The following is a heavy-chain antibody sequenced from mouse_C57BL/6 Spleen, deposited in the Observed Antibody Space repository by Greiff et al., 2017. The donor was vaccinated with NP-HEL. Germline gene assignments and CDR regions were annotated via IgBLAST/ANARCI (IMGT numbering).Heavy chain of an antibody. Sequence: VQLQQSGGGLVKPGGSLKLSCAASGFTFSDYGMHWVRQAPEKGLEWVAYISSGSSTIYYADTVKGRFTISRDNAKNTLFLQMTSLRSEDTAMYYCAIVATDYFDYWGQGTTLTVSS. CDR2: ISSGSSTI. CDR3: AIVATDYFDY. CDR1: GFTFSDYG. V-gene: IGHV5-17*01. D-gene: IGHD1-1*01. J-gene: IGHJ2*01.